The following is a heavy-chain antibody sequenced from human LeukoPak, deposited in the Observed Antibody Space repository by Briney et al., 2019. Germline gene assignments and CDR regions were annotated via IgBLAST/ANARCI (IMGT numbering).Heavy chain of an antibody. CDR2: IYNSGNT. V-gene: IGHV4-59*01. CDR1: GGSSTSYF. D-gene: IGHD6-19*01. CDR3: ARVSDRGWYYFDH. Sequence: SETLSLTCTVSGGSSTSYFWSWVRQSPGKGLEWIGYIYNSGNTNYNPSLKSRVTISRDMSRNQFSLKLRSVTAADTAVYYCARVSDRGWYYFDHWGQGTLVTVSS. J-gene: IGHJ4*02.